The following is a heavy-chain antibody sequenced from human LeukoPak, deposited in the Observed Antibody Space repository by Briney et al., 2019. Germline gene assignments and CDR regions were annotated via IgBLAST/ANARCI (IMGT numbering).Heavy chain of an antibody. J-gene: IGHJ4*02. CDR1: GFTFSSYS. V-gene: IGHV3-21*01. CDR2: ISSSSSYI. CDR3: ARDRGSSWYSYMMG. Sequence: GGSLRLSCAASGFTFSSYSMNWVRQAPGKGLEWVSSISSSSSYIYYADSVKGRFTISRDNAENSLYLQMNSLRAEDTAVYYCARDRGSSWYSYMMGWGQGTLVTVSS. D-gene: IGHD6-13*01.